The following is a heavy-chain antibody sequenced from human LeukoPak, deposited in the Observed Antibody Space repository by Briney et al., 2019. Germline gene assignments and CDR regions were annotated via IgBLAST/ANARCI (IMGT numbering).Heavy chain of an antibody. D-gene: IGHD3-16*01. CDR3: ARVYYDYVWGSNIPTVGYFDY. Sequence: GGSLRLSCAASGFTFSDYYMSWIRQAPGKGLEWVSYISSSGSTIYYADSVKGRFTISRDNAKNSLYLQMNSLRAEDTAVYYCARVYYDYVWGSNIPTVGYFDYWGQGTLVTVSS. CDR1: GFTFSDYY. J-gene: IGHJ4*02. CDR2: ISSSGSTI. V-gene: IGHV3-11*01.